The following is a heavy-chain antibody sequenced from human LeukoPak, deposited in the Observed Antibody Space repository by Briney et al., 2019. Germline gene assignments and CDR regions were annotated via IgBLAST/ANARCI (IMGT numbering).Heavy chain of an antibody. D-gene: IGHD2-15*01. J-gene: IGHJ4*02. Sequence: NPGGSLRLSCAASGFTFSDYYMSWIRQAPGKGPEWVSYISGGSSTIYYADSLKGRFTVSRDNAKNSLYLLMNSLRAEDTAVYYCARRGSGRHFDFWGQGTLVTVSS. V-gene: IGHV3-11*01. CDR2: ISGGSSTI. CDR1: GFTFSDYY. CDR3: ARRGSGRHFDF.